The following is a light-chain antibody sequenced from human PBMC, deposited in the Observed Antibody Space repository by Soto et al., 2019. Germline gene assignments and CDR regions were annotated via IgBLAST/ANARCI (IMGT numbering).Light chain of an antibody. CDR1: SGYSNYK. V-gene: IGLV9-49*01. Sequence: QSVLTQPPSASASLGASVTLTCTLSSGYSNYKVDWYQQRPGKGPRFVMRVGTGGIVGSKGDGIPDRFSVLGSGLNRYLTIKNIQEEDESDYHCGADHGSGSNFARVVFGGGTKLTVL. CDR2: VGTGGIVG. J-gene: IGLJ2*01. CDR3: GADHGSGSNFARVV.